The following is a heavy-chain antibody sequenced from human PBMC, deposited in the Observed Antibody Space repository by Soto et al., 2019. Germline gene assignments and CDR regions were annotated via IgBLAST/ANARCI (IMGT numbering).Heavy chain of an antibody. CDR3: PRDCSGGSCQY. CDR1: GFTLSYYW. D-gene: IGHD2-15*01. Sequence: EVQLMESGGDLVQPGGSLRLSCAASGFTLSYYWMSWVRQAPGKGLEWVANIKEDGSEKYYVDSVKGRFTISRDNAQNSVFLQMNSLRVEDTAIYYCPRDCSGGSCQYWGQGTLVTVSS. CDR2: IKEDGSEK. J-gene: IGHJ4*02. V-gene: IGHV3-7*01.